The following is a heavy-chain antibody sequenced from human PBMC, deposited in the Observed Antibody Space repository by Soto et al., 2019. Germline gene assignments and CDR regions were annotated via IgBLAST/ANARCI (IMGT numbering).Heavy chain of an antibody. V-gene: IGHV3-64*01. CDR1: GFTFSSYP. J-gene: IGHJ4*02. CDR3: ARDLYTDRIAVAVC. CDR2: ISSNGGST. D-gene: IGHD6-19*01. Sequence: EVQLVESGGGLVQPGGSLRLSCAASGFTFSSYPMHWVRQAPGKGLEYVSAISSNGGSTYYANSVKGRFTISRDNSKNTLYLHMGSLRAEDMAVYYCARDLYTDRIAVAVCWGQGTLVTVSS.